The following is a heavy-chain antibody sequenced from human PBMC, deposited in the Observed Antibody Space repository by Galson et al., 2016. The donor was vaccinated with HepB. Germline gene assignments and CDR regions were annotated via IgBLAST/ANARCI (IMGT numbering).Heavy chain of an antibody. CDR2: INYRGSP. CDR1: GGSISSNNYY. J-gene: IGHJ4*02. Sequence: SETLSLTCTVSGGSISSNNYYWGWIRQPQGKGLEGFGGINYRGSPFYNPPLKTPVTISVDTSKTQFSLKLSSVTAADTAVYYCARDWQYYYDSSGGWIDYWGQGTLVTVSS. V-gene: IGHV4-39*07. D-gene: IGHD3-22*01. CDR3: ARDWQYYYDSSGGWIDY.